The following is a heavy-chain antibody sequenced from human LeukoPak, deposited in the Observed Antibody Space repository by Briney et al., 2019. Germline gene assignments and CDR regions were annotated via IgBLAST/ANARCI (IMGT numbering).Heavy chain of an antibody. CDR3: ARPVFRYFDWQYYFDY. V-gene: IGHV1-2*02. J-gene: IGHJ4*02. Sequence: ASVKVSCKASGYTFSDYYMHWVRQAPGQGPEWMGWINPVTGDTTYALNFQGRVTLTRDTSISTTCMELYRLTSDDTAVYYCARPVFRYFDWQYYFDYWGQGTLISVSS. CDR2: INPVTGDT. D-gene: IGHD3-9*01. CDR1: GYTFSDYY.